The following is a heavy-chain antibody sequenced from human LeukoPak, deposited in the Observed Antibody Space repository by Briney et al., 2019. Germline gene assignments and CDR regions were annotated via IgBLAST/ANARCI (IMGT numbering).Heavy chain of an antibody. D-gene: IGHD3-10*01. CDR2: ISTSGST. CDR3: ARGSLGIDY. V-gene: IGHV4-61*02. CDR1: GVSISSGSYY. J-gene: IGHJ4*02. Sequence: PSQTLSLTCSVSGVSISSGSYYWSWIRQPAGKGLEWIGRISTSGSTNYNPSLKSRVTISVDTSKSQFSLKLSSVTAADTAVYFCARGSLGIDYWGQGTLVTVSS.